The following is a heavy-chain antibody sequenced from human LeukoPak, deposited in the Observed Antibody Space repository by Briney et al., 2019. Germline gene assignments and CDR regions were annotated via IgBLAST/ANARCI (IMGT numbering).Heavy chain of an antibody. CDR3: AKDLVLSHYRDYRPNPYFDY. D-gene: IGHD4-17*01. CDR2: ISGSGGST. J-gene: IGHJ4*02. V-gene: IGHV3-23*01. Sequence: GGSLRLSCAASGFTFSSYAMSWVRQAPGKGPEWVSGISGSGGSTYYADSVKGRFTISRDNSKNTLHLQMNSLRAEDTAVYYWAKDLVLSHYRDYRPNPYFDYRGQGTLVTVSS. CDR1: GFTFSSYA.